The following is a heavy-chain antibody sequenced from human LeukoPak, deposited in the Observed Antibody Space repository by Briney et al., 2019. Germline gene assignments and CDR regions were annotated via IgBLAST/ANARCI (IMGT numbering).Heavy chain of an antibody. D-gene: IGHD3-10*01. CDR1: GFTFSSYG. CDR2: ISGSGGST. J-gene: IGHJ3*02. CDR3: AKATYYGSDAFDI. V-gene: IGHV3-23*01. Sequence: HPGGSLRLSCAASGFTFSSYGMSWVRQAPGKGLEWVSAISGSGGSTHYADSVKGRFTISRDNSKNTLYLQMNSLRAEDTAVYYCAKATYYGSDAFDIWGQGTMVTVSS.